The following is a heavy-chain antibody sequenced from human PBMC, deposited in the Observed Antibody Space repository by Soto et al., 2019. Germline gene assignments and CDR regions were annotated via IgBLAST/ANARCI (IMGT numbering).Heavy chain of an antibody. V-gene: IGHV2-5*02. J-gene: IGHJ4*02. CDR3: ARIPYNTTWTEFDY. CDR2: IYWDDDK. D-gene: IGHD1-1*01. CDR1: GFSLSTSGVS. Sequence: QITLKESGPTLVKPTQTLTLTCTFSGFSLSTSGVSVGWIRQPPGKALEWLALIYWDDDKRYSPALKSRLTVTKDTSKNQVVRTMTNMDPVDAATYYCARIPYNTTWTEFDYWGQGTLVTVSS.